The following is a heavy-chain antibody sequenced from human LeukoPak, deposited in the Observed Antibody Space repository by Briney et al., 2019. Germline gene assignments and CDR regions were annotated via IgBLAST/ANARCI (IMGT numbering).Heavy chain of an antibody. V-gene: IGHV4-4*07. J-gene: IGHJ4*02. CDR1: GGSINRYY. Sequence: PSETLSLTCTVSGGSINRYYWGWVRQPAGKGLDWIGRIYISRTTHSRPSLKSRLTMSVDTSKNQFSRRLRSVTAADTAVYYCGRQGYTASFYFVDYWSQGTLVTVSS. CDR2: IYISRTT. CDR3: GRQGYTASFYFVDY. D-gene: IGHD1-26*01.